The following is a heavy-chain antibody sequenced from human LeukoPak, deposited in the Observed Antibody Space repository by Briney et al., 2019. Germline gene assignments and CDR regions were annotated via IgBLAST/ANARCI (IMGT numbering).Heavy chain of an antibody. D-gene: IGHD2-2*01. CDR1: GYTFSDYY. CDR2: LYAKSGDT. V-gene: IGHV1-2*02. J-gene: IGHJ4*02. Sequence: GASVKVSCKASGYTFSDYYMHWVRQAPGQGLEWMGWLYAKSGDTHYEQKFQGRVTLTRDTSISTAYMELSSPTSDDTAVYYCARDPAEEVVGIDYWGQGTLVTVSS. CDR3: ARDPAEEVVGIDY.